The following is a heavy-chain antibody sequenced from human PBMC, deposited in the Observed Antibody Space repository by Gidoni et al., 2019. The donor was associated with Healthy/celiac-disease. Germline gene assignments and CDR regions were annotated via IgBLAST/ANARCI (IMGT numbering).Heavy chain of an antibody. CDR1: GGSISISSYY. Sequence: QLQLPESGPGLVKPSETLSLTCTVSGGSISISSYYWGWIRQPPGKGLEWIGSIYYSGSTYYNPSLKSRVTISVDTSKNQFALKLSSVTAADTAVYYCASLEAYSSSWYWGDYWGQGTLVTVSS. V-gene: IGHV4-39*01. CDR2: IYYSGST. CDR3: ASLEAYSSSWYWGDY. D-gene: IGHD6-13*01. J-gene: IGHJ4*02.